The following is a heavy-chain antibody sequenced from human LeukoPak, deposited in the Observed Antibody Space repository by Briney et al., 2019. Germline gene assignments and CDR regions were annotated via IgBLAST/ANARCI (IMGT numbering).Heavy chain of an antibody. J-gene: IGHJ3*02. V-gene: IGHV4-39*01. CDR1: GGSISSSGYY. CDR3: ARVGAYAFDI. CDR2: IYYSGST. D-gene: IGHD1-26*01. Sequence: PSETLSLTCTVSGGSISSSGYYWGWIRQPPGKGLEWIGSIYYSGSTYYNPSLKSRVTFSVDTSKNQFSLKLSSVTAADTAVYYCARVGAYAFDIWGQGTMVTVSS.